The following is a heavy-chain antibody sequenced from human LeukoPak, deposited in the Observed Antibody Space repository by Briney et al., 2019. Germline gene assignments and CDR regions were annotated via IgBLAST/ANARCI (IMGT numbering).Heavy chain of an antibody. V-gene: IGHV3-30*02. CDR3: AKEQYPGYFDF. J-gene: IGHJ4*02. CDR1: GLIFSGSS. D-gene: IGHD1-14*01. CDR2: IRFDATNK. Sequence: GGSLRLSCAASGLIFSGSSMHWVRQAPGKGLEWVCFIRFDATNKYYADSVKGRFTISRDNSNNTLYLQLNNVRTEDTATYFCAKEQYPGYFDFWGQGTLVTVSA.